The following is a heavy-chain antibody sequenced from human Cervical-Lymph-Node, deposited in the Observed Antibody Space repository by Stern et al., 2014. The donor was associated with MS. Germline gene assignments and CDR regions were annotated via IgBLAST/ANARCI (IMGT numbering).Heavy chain of an antibody. CDR3: ARNGGNYAFDY. CDR2: IYHSGST. Sequence: QVQLQESGPGLVKPSGTLSLTCAVSGGSISSGYWWSWVRQPPGKGLEWIGGIYHSGSTNYHPSLKRRVTISVDTSKNHFSLKMNSVNAADTAVYYCARNGGNYAFDYWGQGTLVAVSS. D-gene: IGHD4-23*01. CDR1: GGSISSGYW. V-gene: IGHV4-4*02. J-gene: IGHJ4*02.